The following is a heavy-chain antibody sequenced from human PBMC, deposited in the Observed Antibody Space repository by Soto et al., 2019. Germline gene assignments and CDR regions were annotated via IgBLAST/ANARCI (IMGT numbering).Heavy chain of an antibody. D-gene: IGHD3-10*01. V-gene: IGHV4-31*03. CDR3: ARDRITRSKWLDP. J-gene: IGHJ5*02. Sequence: SLTCTVSSDSITSGGYYWTWIRQHPGMGLEWIGYVYHSGSTYYNPSLKSRLTISVDTSKNQFSLKLTSVTAADTAVYFCARDRITRSKWLDPSGPGTLVALSS. CDR1: SDSITSGGYY. CDR2: VYHSGST.